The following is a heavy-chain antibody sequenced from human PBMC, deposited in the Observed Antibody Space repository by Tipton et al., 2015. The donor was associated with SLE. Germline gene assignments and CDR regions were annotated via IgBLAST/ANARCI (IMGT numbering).Heavy chain of an antibody. V-gene: IGHV4-34*01. Sequence: TLSLTCAVYGGSFSGYYWSWIRQPSGKGLEWIGEINHSGSTNYNPSLKSRVTISVDTSKNQFSLKLSSVTAADTAVYYCARNHGGNPFDYWGQGTLVTVSS. D-gene: IGHD4-23*01. CDR2: INHSGST. J-gene: IGHJ4*02. CDR1: GGSFSGYY. CDR3: ARNHGGNPFDY.